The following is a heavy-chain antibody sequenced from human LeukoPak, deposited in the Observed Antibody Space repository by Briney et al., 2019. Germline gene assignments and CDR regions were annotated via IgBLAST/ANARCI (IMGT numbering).Heavy chain of an antibody. J-gene: IGHJ4*02. V-gene: IGHV3-21*01. CDR3: AREMATM. CDR2: ISSRSYI. D-gene: IGHD5-12*01. CDR1: GFTFSSYS. Sequence: GGSLRLSCAASGFTFSSYSMNWVRQAPGKGLEWVSSISSRSYIYYSDSVKGRFTISRDNAKNSPSLQMNRLRGEDTAVYYCAREMATMGGQGTLVTVSS.